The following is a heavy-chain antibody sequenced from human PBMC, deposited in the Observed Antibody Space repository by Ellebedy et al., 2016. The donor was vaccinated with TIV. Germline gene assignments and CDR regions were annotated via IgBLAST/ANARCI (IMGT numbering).Heavy chain of an antibody. J-gene: IGHJ4*02. CDR2: ISESGVST. D-gene: IGHD3-10*01. Sequence: GESLKISXAASGITFSSYAMSWVRQAPGKGLEWVSAISESGVSTYYADSVKGRFTIPRDNAKNSLYLQMNSLRAEDTAVYFCARGPVQFYYGSGIYYFDYWGQGTLVTVSS. V-gene: IGHV3-23*01. CDR3: ARGPVQFYYGSGIYYFDY. CDR1: GITFSSYA.